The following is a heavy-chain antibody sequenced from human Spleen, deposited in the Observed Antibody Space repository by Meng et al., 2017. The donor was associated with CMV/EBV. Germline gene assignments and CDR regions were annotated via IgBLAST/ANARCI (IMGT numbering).Heavy chain of an antibody. CDR1: GGSFSGYS. Sequence: GSLRLSCVVYGGSFSGYSWSWIRQPPGKGLEWIGEINHSGSTNYNPSLKSRVTISVDTSKNQFSLKLSSVTAADTAVYYCARGNKLYYYYGMDVWGQGTTVTVSS. CDR3: ARGNKLYYYYGMDV. CDR2: INHSGST. D-gene: IGHD1-26*01. J-gene: IGHJ6*02. V-gene: IGHV4-34*01.